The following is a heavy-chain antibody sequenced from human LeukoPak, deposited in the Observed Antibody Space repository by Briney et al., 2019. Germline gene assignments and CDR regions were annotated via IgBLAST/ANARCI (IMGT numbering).Heavy chain of an antibody. D-gene: IGHD2-15*01. V-gene: IGHV4-34*01. Sequence: PSETLSLTGAVSGGPLRDHYWSWIGQVPGKGLDWIGEINDSGSTNYNPSLEGRVTLSVDPSKNQFSLKMRSVTAADTSVYYCARPYCSRGSCYRDFDYWGQGTLVTVSS. CDR2: INDSGST. CDR1: GGPLRDHY. CDR3: ARPYCSRGSCYRDFDY. J-gene: IGHJ4*02.